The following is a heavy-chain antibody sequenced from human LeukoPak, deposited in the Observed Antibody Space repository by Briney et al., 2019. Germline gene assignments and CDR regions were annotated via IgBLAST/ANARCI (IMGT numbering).Heavy chain of an antibody. D-gene: IGHD3-10*01. CDR3: ARLGITMVRGAPPINSWFDP. CDR1: GYSFSTYW. J-gene: IGHJ5*02. Sequence: SGESLKISCKGSGYSFSTYWIGWIRQMPGNRLEWMGIIYPGDSDTRYSPSFQGQVTISADKSISTAYLQWSSLKASDTAMYYCARLGITMVRGAPPINSWFDPWGQGTLVTVSS. V-gene: IGHV5-51*01. CDR2: IYPGDSDT.